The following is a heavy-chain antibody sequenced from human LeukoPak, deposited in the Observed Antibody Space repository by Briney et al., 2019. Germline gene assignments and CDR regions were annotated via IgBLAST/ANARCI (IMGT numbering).Heavy chain of an antibody. J-gene: IGHJ3*02. V-gene: IGHV4-38-2*02. Sequence: SETLSLTCTVSGYSMSSGYYWGWIRQPPERGLEWIGSMYHTGSTYYNPSLKSRVTISVDTSKNQFSLKLTSVTAADTAVYYCARGPYKYDGSGAFDIWGQGTMVTVSS. CDR3: ARGPYKYDGSGAFDI. CDR2: MYHTGST. D-gene: IGHD3-22*01. CDR1: GYSMSSGYY.